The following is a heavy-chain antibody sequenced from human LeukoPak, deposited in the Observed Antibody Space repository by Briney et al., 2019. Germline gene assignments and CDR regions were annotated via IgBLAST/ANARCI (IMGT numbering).Heavy chain of an antibody. V-gene: IGHV4-4*07. CDR1: GVSISSYY. CDR2: IHTSGST. J-gene: IGHJ4*02. CDR3: ARAWQWLPLDS. Sequence: SETLSLTCTVSGVSISSYYWSWIRQPAGQGLEWIGRIHTSGSTNYNPSLKSRVTMSVDTSKNQFSLKVTSVTAADTAVYYCARAWQWLPLDSWGQGTLVTVSS. D-gene: IGHD6-19*01.